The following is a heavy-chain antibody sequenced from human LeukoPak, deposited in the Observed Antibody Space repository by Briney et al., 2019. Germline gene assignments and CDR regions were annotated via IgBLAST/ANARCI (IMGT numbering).Heavy chain of an antibody. V-gene: IGHV4-34*01. D-gene: IGHD6-13*01. J-gene: IGHJ5*02. CDR3: ARGLVAAAGPNWFDP. Sequence: SETLSLICTVSGGSISSYYWSWIRQPPGKGLEWIGEINHSGSTNYNPSLKSRVTISVDTSKNQFSLKLSSVTAADTAVYYCARGLVAAAGPNWFDPWGQGTLVTVSS. CDR1: GGSISSYY. CDR2: INHSGST.